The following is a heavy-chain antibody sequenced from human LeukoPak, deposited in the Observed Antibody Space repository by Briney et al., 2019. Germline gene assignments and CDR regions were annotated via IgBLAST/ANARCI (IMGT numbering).Heavy chain of an antibody. Sequence: GGSLRLSCVASGFTFSNFVMHWVRQSPGKGLEYVSGIDTNEDLTYYPSSVKCRFTISRDNSKNTLHLQMDTLRPEDTAVYYCVRDVKYYFGSGSYRWGQGTLVTVSS. J-gene: IGHJ4*02. CDR2: IDTNEDLT. V-gene: IGHV3-64*01. CDR3: VRDVKYYFGSGSYR. CDR1: GFTFSNFV. D-gene: IGHD3-10*01.